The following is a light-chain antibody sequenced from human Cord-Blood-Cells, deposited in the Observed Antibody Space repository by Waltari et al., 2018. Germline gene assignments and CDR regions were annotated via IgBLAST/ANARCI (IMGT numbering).Light chain of an antibody. V-gene: IGKV3-11*01. CDR1: QSVSSY. J-gene: IGKJ1*01. Sequence: EIVLTQSPATLSLSPGERATLSCRASQSVSSYLAWYQQKPGQAPSVLIYDASNRATGIPARFSGSGSGTDFTLTISSLEPEDFAVYYCQQRSNWPWTFGQGTKVEIK. CDR3: QQRSNWPWT. CDR2: DAS.